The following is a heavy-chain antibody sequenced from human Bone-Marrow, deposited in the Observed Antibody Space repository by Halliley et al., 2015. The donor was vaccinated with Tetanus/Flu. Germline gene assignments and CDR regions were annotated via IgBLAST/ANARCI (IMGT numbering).Heavy chain of an antibody. CDR2: YNGNR. D-gene: IGHD2-2*01. V-gene: IGHV1-18*01. Sequence: YNGNRKYAQRLQGRVTMTTDTSSSTAYLEVSSLRSDDTAVYYCARDSPVGPCSSEGCYSGMDVWGLGTTVTVSS. CDR3: ARDSPVGPCSSEGCYSGMDV. J-gene: IGHJ6*02.